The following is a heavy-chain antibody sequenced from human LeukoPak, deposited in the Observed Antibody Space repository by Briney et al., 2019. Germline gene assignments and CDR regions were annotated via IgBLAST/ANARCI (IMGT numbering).Heavy chain of an antibody. CDR1: GFTFSTYS. J-gene: IGHJ4*02. CDR2: LSVGKQIP. D-gene: IGHD3-10*01. CDR3: AKHGFGVFEGY. V-gene: IGHV3-23*01. Sequence: GGSLRLSCAASGFTFSTYSLSWVRQAPGKGLEWVSALSVGKQIPYYADSVKGRFTVSRDNSKNTLYLQLSSLRAEDTAVYYCAKHGFGVFEGYWGQGTLVTVSS.